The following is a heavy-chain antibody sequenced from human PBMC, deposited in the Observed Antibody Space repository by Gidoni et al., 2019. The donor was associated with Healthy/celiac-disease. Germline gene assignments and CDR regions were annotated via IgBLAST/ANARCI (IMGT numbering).Heavy chain of an antibody. CDR1: GYTFTSYG. CDR3: ARVTVISAYYDFWSGYLTYNWFDP. D-gene: IGHD3-3*01. J-gene: IGHJ5*02. V-gene: IGHV1-18*01. Sequence: QVQLVQSGAEVKKPGDSVKVSCKASGYTFTSYGISWVRQAPGQGLEWMGWISAYNGNTNYAQKLQGRVTMTTDTSTSTAYMELRSLRSDDTAVYYCARVTVISAYYDFWSGYLTYNWFDPWGQGTLVTVSS. CDR2: ISAYNGNT.